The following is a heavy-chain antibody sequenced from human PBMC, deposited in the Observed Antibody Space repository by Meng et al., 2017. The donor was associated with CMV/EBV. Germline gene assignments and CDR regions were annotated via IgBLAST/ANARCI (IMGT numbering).Heavy chain of an antibody. CDR3: TRDFEVGATEDY. J-gene: IGHJ4*02. CDR2: IRSKAYGGTT. CDR1: GFTFGDYA. D-gene: IGHD1-26*01. Sequence: GESLKISCPASGFTFGDYAMSWVRQAPGKGLEWVGFIRSKAYGGTTEYAASVKGRFTISRDDSKSIAYLQVNSLKTEDTAVYYCTRDFEVGATEDYWGQGTLVTVSS. V-gene: IGHV3-49*04.